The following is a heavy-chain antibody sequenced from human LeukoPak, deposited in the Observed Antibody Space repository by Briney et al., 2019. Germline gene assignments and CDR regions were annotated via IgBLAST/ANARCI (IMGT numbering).Heavy chain of an antibody. CDR1: GGSISNYY. D-gene: IGHD6-13*01. CDR3: ARDRIAAAGTTWYFDL. CDR2: IYYSGST. V-gene: IGHV4-59*12. Sequence: SETLSLTCTVSGGSISNYYWSWIRQPPGKGLEWIGSIYYSGSTYYNPSLKSRVTISVDTSKNQFSLKLSSVTAADTAVYYCARDRIAAAGTTWYFDLWGRGTLVTVSS. J-gene: IGHJ2*01.